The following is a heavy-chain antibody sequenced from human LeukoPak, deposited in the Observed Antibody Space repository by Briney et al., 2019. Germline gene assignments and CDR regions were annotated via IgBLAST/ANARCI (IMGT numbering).Heavy chain of an antibody. J-gene: IGHJ6*02. V-gene: IGHV1-69*04. CDR3: ARAYKAYYYYGMDV. CDR1: GGTFSSYA. CDR2: IIPILGIA. Sequence: SVKVSCKASGGTFSSYAISWVRQAPGQGLEWMGRIIPILGIANYAQKFQGRVTITADKSTSTAYMELSSLRSEDTAVYYCARAYKAYYYYGMDVWPQATTVTVSS. D-gene: IGHD1-20*01.